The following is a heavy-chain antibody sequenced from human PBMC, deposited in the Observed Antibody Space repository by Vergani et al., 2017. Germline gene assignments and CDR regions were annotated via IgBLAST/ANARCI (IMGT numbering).Heavy chain of an antibody. Sequence: QVQLQESGPGLVKPSETLSLTCTVSGGSISSYYWSWIRQPPGKGLEWIGYIYYSVSTNYNPSLKSRVTISVDTSKNQFSLKLSSVTAADTAVYYCARDRLTGVVDYWGQGTLVTVSS. CDR2: IYYSVST. CDR1: GGSISSYY. J-gene: IGHJ4*02. CDR3: ARDRLTGVVDY. D-gene: IGHD7-27*01. V-gene: IGHV4-59*01.